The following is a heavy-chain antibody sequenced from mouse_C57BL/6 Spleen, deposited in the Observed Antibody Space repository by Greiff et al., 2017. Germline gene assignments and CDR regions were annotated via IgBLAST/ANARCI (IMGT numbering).Heavy chain of an antibody. CDR2: IYPGSGST. CDR3: AREGGSSYVGAMDY. J-gene: IGHJ4*01. CDR1: GYTFTSYW. Sequence: QVQLQQPGAELVKPGASVKMSCKASGYTFTSYWITWVKQRPGQGLEWIGDIYPGSGSTNYNEKFKSKATVTVDTSSSTAYMQLSSLTSEDSAVYYGAREGGSSYVGAMDYWGQGTTVTVSS. D-gene: IGHD1-1*01. V-gene: IGHV1-55*01.